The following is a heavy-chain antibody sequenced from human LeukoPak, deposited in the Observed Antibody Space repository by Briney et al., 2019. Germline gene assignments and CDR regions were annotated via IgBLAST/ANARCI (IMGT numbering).Heavy chain of an antibody. CDR2: MSSNGAST. D-gene: IGHD4-11*01. Sequence: GGSLRLSCSASGFTFSSYTMHWVRQAPGKGLEYVSAMSSNGASTYYADSVKGRFTISRDNSKNTLFLQMSSLRAEDTALYYCVKVNSNYFDYWGQGTLVTASS. J-gene: IGHJ4*02. V-gene: IGHV3-64D*09. CDR3: VKVNSNYFDY. CDR1: GFTFSSYT.